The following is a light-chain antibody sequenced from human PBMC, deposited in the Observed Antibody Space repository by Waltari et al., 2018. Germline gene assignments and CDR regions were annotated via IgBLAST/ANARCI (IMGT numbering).Light chain of an antibody. CDR2: DYT. Sequence: SYVLAQPPSLSVAPGQTAKITRGGANMGSLRVHWYQQNQGRAPVLVLYDYTDRPSGIPDRFSGSDSRNAATLTINRVEAGDEADYFCQVWDPTSSHWVFGGGTKLSVL. CDR1: NMGSLR. V-gene: IGLV3-21*02. J-gene: IGLJ3*02. CDR3: QVWDPTSSHWV.